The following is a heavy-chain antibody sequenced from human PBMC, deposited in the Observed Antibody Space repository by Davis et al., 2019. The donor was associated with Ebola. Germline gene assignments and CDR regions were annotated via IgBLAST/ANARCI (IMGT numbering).Heavy chain of an antibody. J-gene: IGHJ3*02. Sequence: SGPTLVKPTQTLTLTCTFSGFSLSTSGVGVGWIRQPPGKALEWLALIYWDDDKRYSPFLKRRLTITKDTSKNQVVLTMTNMDPVDTATYYCARTLTTYYYDSSGYSTRHAFDIWGQGTMVTVSS. CDR3: ARTLTTYYYDSSGYSTRHAFDI. V-gene: IGHV2-5*02. D-gene: IGHD3-22*01. CDR1: GFSLSTSGVG. CDR2: IYWDDDK.